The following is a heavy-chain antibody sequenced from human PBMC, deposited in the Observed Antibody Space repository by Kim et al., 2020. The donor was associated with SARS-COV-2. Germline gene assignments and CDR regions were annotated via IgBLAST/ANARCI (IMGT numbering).Heavy chain of an antibody. CDR2: INLNGGST. Sequence: GGSLRLSCAASGFTFDDDGMSWGRQAPGKGLDWGSGINLNGGSTGYADSVKGRFTISRDNAKNSLYLQMNSLRAEDTALYHCARLGRGDYYFDYWGQGNLVTVSS. CDR3: ARLGRGDYYFDY. D-gene: IGHD3-10*01. J-gene: IGHJ4*02. CDR1: GFTFDDDG. V-gene: IGHV3-20*01.